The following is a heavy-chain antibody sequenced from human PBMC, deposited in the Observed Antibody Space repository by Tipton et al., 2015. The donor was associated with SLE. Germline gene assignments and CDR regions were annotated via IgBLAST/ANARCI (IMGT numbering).Heavy chain of an antibody. CDR2: INTNTGNP. J-gene: IGHJ6*02. CDR1: GYRFTNYA. V-gene: IGHV7-4-1*01. CDR3: SYGSGSYFDYYVMDA. Sequence: QSGAEVKKPGASVKVSCKASGYRFTNYALNWVRQAPGQGLEWMGWINTNTGNPRNAHGFTGRFVFSLDTSVSTATLHIRNLKAEDTAVYYCSYGSGSYFDYYVMDAWGPGTAVTVSS. D-gene: IGHD3-10*01.